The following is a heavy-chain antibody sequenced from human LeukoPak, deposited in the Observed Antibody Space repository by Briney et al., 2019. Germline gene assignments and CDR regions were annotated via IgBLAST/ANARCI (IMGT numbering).Heavy chain of an antibody. V-gene: IGHV3-48*04. Sequence: GGSLRLSCAASGFTFSSYSMKWVRQAPGGGLEGVSYISSSSSTIYYVDSVKGRFTISRDNAKNSLYLQMSSLRAEDTAVYYCARERGGYCSGTSCSNAFDIWGQGTMVTVSS. CDR3: ARERGGYCSGTSCSNAFDI. CDR2: ISSSSSTI. CDR1: GFTFSSYS. D-gene: IGHD2-2*01. J-gene: IGHJ3*02.